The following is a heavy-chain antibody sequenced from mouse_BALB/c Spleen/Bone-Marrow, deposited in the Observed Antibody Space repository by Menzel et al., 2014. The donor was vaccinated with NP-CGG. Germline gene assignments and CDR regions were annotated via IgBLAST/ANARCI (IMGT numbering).Heavy chain of an antibody. V-gene: IGHV5-9-3*01. CDR1: GFTFSTYA. D-gene: IGHD2-4*01. CDR3: SRLRMITTYFDV. J-gene: IGHJ1*01. CDR2: ISSSGSYT. Sequence: VQLQQSGGGLAKPGGSLQLSCAASGFTFSTYAMSWVRQTPEKRLEWVATISSSGSYTYYPDSVEGRFTFSRDNAKNTLYLQMSSLRSEDTAMFYCSRLRMITTYFDVWGAGTTVTVSS.